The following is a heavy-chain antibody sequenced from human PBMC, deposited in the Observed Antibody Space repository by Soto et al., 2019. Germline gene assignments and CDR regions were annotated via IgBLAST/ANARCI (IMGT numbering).Heavy chain of an antibody. CDR3: ASRVECGADCDMDYFDN. Sequence: QVHLVQSGAEVKKPGSSVKVSCKASGGTFSTFAISWVRQAPGQGLEWMGGIIPIFGRTDYAQSFQGRVTITADESTSTAYMELSSLRAEDTAVYYCASRVECGADCDMDYFDNLGQGTLVTVSS. V-gene: IGHV1-69*01. J-gene: IGHJ4*02. D-gene: IGHD2-21*02. CDR1: GGTFSTFA. CDR2: IIPIFGRT.